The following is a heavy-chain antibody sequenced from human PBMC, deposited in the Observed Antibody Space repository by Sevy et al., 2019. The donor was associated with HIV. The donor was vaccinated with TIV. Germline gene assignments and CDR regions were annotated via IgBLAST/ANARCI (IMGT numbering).Heavy chain of an antibody. Sequence: ASVKVSCKVSGYTLSELSMHWVRQAPGKGLEWMGRFDPEDDETIYAQKFQGRVTMTEDTSTDTAYMELNNLRSEDTAGYYCATTKDYYDSSGSPFDYWGQGTLVTVSS. CDR3: ATTKDYYDSSGSPFDY. CDR2: FDPEDDET. CDR1: GYTLSELS. V-gene: IGHV1-24*01. D-gene: IGHD3-22*01. J-gene: IGHJ4*02.